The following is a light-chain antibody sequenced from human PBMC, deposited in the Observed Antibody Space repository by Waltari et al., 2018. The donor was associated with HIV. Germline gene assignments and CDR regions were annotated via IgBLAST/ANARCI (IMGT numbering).Light chain of an antibody. Sequence: SYDLTQPSSLSVSAGQTARITCSGDALTRQYDRWFQQKPGQAPVSVIFKDSERPSGVPERFSGSSSGTTVTVTIRGAQIEDGAVYYCYSAADNHRGIFGGGTRLTVL. V-gene: IGLV3-27*01. CDR2: KDS. CDR3: YSAADNHRGI. CDR1: ALTRQY. J-gene: IGLJ2*01.